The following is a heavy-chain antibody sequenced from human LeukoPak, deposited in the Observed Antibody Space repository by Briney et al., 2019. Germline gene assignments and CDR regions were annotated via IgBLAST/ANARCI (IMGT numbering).Heavy chain of an antibody. CDR3: AKEGSYYYDSSGYYPWFDY. V-gene: IGHV3-23*01. Sequence: GGSLRLSCAASGFTFSSYGMHWVRQAPERGLEWVSSISVDGGDIKYTDSAKGRFTISRDNSKGTLYLQMDSLRAEDTAVYYCAKEGSYYYDSSGYYPWFDYWGQGTLVTVSS. D-gene: IGHD3-22*01. CDR1: GFTFSSYG. CDR2: ISVDGGDI. J-gene: IGHJ4*02.